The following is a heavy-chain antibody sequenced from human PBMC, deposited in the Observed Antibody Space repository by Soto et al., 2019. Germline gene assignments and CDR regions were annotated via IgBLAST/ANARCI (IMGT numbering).Heavy chain of an antibody. V-gene: IGHV4-61*01. CDR1: GGSVSSASYY. CDR2: IYYTGST. J-gene: IGHJ4*02. D-gene: IGHD5-18*01. Sequence: SETLSLTCSVSGGSVSSASYYWTWIRQPPGKGLEWIGYIYYTGSTNYNPSLKSRVTMSVDTSTNQFSLKLTSVTAADAAVYYCARDIRGYSRAFDSWGRGTLVTVSS. CDR3: ARDIRGYSRAFDS.